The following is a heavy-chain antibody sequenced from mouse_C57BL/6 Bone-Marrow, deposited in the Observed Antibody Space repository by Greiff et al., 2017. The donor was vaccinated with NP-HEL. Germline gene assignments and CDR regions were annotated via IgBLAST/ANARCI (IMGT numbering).Heavy chain of an antibody. J-gene: IGHJ1*03. CDR1: GYTFTSYW. V-gene: IGHV1-69*01. CDR3: ARDYGSSYGWYFDV. Sequence: QVQLQQPGAELVMPGASVKLSCKASGYTFTSYWMHWVKQRPGQGLEWIGEIDPSDSYTNYNQKFKGKSTLTVDKSSSTAYMPLSSLTSEDSAVYYCARDYGSSYGWYFDVWGTGTTVTVSS. CDR2: IDPSDSYT. D-gene: IGHD1-1*01.